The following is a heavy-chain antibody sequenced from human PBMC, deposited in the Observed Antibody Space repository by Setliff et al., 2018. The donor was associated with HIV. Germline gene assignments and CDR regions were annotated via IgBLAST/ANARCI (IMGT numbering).Heavy chain of an antibody. CDR1: GFTLWNAW. CDR2: IKSKSDGGAV. CDR3: TTYSSVYYHSDC. D-gene: IGHD3-22*01. Sequence: GGSLRLSCAASGFTLWNAWMSWVRQAPGKGLEWVGRIKSKSDGGAVHYAAPVKGRFTISRDDSQDTLYLEMNSLTNEDTAMYYCTTYSSVYYHSDCWGQGTLVTVSS. J-gene: IGHJ4*02. V-gene: IGHV3-15*06.